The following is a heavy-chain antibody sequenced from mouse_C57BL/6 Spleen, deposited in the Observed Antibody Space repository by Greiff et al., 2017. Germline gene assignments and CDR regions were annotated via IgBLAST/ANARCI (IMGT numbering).Heavy chain of an antibody. V-gene: IGHV1-85*01. CDR3: ARGRDYFDY. CDR2: IFPRDGST. D-gene: IGHD1-1*01. CDR1: GYTFPSYD. J-gene: IGHJ2*01. Sequence: QVPLLQSGPELVKPGASVKLSCKASGYTFPSYDLNWVKQRPGQGLEWIGWIFPRDGSTKYNEKFKGKATLTVDTSSSTAYMELHSLTSEDSAVYFCARGRDYFDYWGQGTTLTISS.